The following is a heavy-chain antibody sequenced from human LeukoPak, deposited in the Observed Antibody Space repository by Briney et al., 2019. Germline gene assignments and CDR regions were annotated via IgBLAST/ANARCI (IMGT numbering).Heavy chain of an antibody. CDR1: GGTFSSYA. D-gene: IGHD3-9*01. J-gene: IGHJ5*02. Sequence: GASVKVSCKASGGTFSSYAISWVRQAPGQGLEWMGGIIPIFGTANYAQKFQGRVTITADESTSTAYMELSSPRSEDTAVYYCARALRYFNWFDPWGQGTLVTVSS. V-gene: IGHV1-69*13. CDR3: ARALRYFNWFDP. CDR2: IIPIFGTA.